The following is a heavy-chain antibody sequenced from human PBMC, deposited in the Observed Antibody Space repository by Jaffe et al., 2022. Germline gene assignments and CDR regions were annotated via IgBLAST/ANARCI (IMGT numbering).Heavy chain of an antibody. CDR3: ARTPYYYDSSGAFDI. Sequence: QVTLRESGPALVKPTQTLTLTCTFSGFSLSTSGMCVSWVRQPPGKALEWLALIDWDDDKYYSTSLKTRLTISKDTSKNQVVLTMTNMDPVDTATYYCARTPYYYDSSGAFDIWGQGTMVTVSS. CDR1: GFSLSTSGMC. CDR2: IDWDDDK. J-gene: IGHJ3*02. D-gene: IGHD3-22*01. V-gene: IGHV2-70*20.